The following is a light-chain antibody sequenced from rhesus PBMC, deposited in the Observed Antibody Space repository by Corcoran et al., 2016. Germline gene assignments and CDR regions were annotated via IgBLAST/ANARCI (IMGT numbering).Light chain of an antibody. J-gene: IGKJ4*01. V-gene: IGKV1-32*01. Sequence: DIQMIQSPSSLSAFVGDRVTITCRASQDIRSYLNGYHQKPGKAPKLLFYYTNRLESGVPSRFSGGGSGTEFTLTISSLQPEDFATYYCQPYNYFPLNFGGGSKVKSK. CDR2: YTN. CDR1: QDIRSY. CDR3: QPYNYFPLN.